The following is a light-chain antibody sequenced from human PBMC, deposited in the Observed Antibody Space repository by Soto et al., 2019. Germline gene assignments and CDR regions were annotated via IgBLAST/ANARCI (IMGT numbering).Light chain of an antibody. CDR1: QTVSGN. Sequence: EIVMTQSPATLSVSPGERATLSCRASQTVSGNLAWYQQKPGQAPRLLIYGTSTRATGISARFSGSGSGTEFALTISRQQSEDFAVYYCQQYNKWPLTFGGGTKVEIK. V-gene: IGKV3-15*01. CDR2: GTS. CDR3: QQYNKWPLT. J-gene: IGKJ4*01.